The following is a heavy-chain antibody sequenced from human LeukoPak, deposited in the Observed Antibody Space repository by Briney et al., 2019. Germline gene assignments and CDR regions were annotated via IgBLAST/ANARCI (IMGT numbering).Heavy chain of an antibody. V-gene: IGHV3-7*04. CDR2: VKQDGSEK. Sequence: PGGSLRLSCAVSGFTFSSYWMSWLRQAPGKGLEWVANVKQDGSEKYSVDSVKGRFTISRDNAKNSLYLQMNSLRAEDTAVYYCARDGSGWSAYWGQGTLVTVSS. CDR3: ARDGSGWSAY. D-gene: IGHD6-19*01. J-gene: IGHJ4*02. CDR1: GFTFSSYW.